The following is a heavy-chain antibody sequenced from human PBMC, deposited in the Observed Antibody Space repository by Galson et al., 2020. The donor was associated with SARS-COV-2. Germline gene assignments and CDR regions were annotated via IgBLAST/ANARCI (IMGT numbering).Heavy chain of an antibody. D-gene: IGHD4-17*01. CDR1: GFNFNNYD. Sequence: GGSLRLSCGASGFNFNNYDMTWVRQDPGKGLEWVSSISRSGGKTYYAASVKGRFIISRDKSKHTLSLQMRGLRGEDTGIYYCGKGFLDYRDYYYMDVWGKGTSVTVSS. CDR3: GKGFLDYRDYYYMDV. J-gene: IGHJ6*03. V-gene: IGHV3-23*01. CDR2: ISRSGGKT.